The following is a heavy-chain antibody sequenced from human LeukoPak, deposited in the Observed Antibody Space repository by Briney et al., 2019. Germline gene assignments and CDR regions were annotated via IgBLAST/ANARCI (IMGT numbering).Heavy chain of an antibody. J-gene: IGHJ4*02. CDR3: AKEFYDYVWGSYHDY. CDR1: GFTFSSYA. D-gene: IGHD3-16*01. V-gene: IGHV3-23*01. CDR2: ISGSGGST. Sequence: PGGSLRLSCAASGFTFSSYAMGWVRQAPGKGLEWVSAISGSGGSTYYADSVKGRFTISRDNSKNTLYLQMNSLRAEDTAVYYCAKEFYDYVWGSYHDYWGQGTLVTVSS.